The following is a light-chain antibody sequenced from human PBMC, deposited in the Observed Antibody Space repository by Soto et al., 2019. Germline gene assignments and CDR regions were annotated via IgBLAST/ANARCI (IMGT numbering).Light chain of an antibody. Sequence: QSVLTQPRSVSGSPGQSVTISCTGTSSDFGSYNYVSWYQQHPGKAPKLMIYDVTKRPSGVPDRFSGSKSGNTVSLTISGLQAEDEADYYCCSYAGSYTFSVFRTGTKVTV. CDR1: SSDFGSYNY. J-gene: IGLJ1*01. V-gene: IGLV2-11*01. CDR3: CSYAGSYTFSV. CDR2: DVT.